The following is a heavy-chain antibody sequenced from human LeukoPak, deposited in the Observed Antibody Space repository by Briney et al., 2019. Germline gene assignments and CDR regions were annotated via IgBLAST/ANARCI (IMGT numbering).Heavy chain of an antibody. D-gene: IGHD6-19*01. CDR2: GDYSGGT. Sequence: SETLSLTCTVSGDSFSSVTDYWAWIRQPPGKGLEWIASGDYSGGTYYNPSLESLVAISADMSKNQFSLKLTSVTGADTAVYYCAGGGPNSSGWRIDYWGQGTLVTVSS. V-gene: IGHV4-39*07. CDR3: AGGGPNSSGWRIDY. J-gene: IGHJ4*02. CDR1: GDSFSSVTDY.